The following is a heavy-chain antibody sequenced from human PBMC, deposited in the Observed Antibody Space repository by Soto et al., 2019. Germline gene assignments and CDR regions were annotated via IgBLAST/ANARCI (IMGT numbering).Heavy chain of an antibody. J-gene: IGHJ4*02. CDR3: ATPRGGGYSSSWLRLDY. V-gene: IGHV1-24*01. CDR1: GYTLTELS. D-gene: IGHD6-13*01. CDR2: FDPEDGET. Sequence: ASVKVSCKVSGYTLTELSMHWVRQAPGKGLEWMGGFDPEDGETIYAQKFQGRVTMTEDTSTDTAYMELSSLRSEDTAVYYCATPRGGGYSSSWLRLDYWGQGTLVTVSS.